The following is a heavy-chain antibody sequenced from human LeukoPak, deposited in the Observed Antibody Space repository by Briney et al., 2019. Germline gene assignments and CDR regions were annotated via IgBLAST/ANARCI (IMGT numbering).Heavy chain of an antibody. J-gene: IGHJ4*02. CDR2: IYTSGST. Sequence: SETLSLTCTVSGGSISSGSYYWSWIRQPAGKGLEWIGRIYTSGSTNYNPSLKSRVTISVDTSKNQFSLKLSSVTAADTAVYYCARLDSFYDYVWGTEYYFDYWGQGTLVTVSS. D-gene: IGHD3-16*01. V-gene: IGHV4-61*02. CDR1: GGSISSGSYY. CDR3: ARLDSFYDYVWGTEYYFDY.